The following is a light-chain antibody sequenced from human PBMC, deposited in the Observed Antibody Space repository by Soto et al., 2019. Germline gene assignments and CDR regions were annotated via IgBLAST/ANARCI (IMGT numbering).Light chain of an antibody. V-gene: IGKV3-15*01. J-gene: IGKJ2*01. CDR3: QQYNKWPYT. CDR2: GAS. CDR1: QSVGRN. Sequence: DIVMTQSPATLSVSPGETAALSCRAGQSVGRNFAWYQQKPGLAPRLLIYGASTRATDIPARFRGSGSGTEFTLTISSLQSEDFAIYYCQQYNKWPYTFGQGTKLEIK.